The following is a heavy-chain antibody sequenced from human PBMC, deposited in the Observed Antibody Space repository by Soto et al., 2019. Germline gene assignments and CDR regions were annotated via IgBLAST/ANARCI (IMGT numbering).Heavy chain of an antibody. V-gene: IGHV3-13*01. J-gene: IGHJ4*02. CDR2: IGTAGDT. CDR3: ARVFSDLGPLRGYGSGSYYPDFDY. CDR1: GFTFSSYD. Sequence: GGSLRLSCAASGFTFSSYDMHWVRQATGKGLEWVSAIGTAGDTYYPGSVKGRFTISRENAKNSLYLQMNSLRSDDTAVYYCARVFSDLGPLRGYGSGSYYPDFDYWGQGTLVTVSS. D-gene: IGHD3-10*01.